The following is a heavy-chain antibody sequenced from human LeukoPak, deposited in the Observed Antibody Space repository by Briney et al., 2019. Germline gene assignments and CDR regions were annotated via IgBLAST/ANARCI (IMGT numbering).Heavy chain of an antibody. CDR2: IRSKAYNYAT. V-gene: IGHV3-73*01. CDR1: GFTFSGSA. Sequence: PGGSLRLSCAASGFTFSGSAMHWVRQASGKGLEWVGRIRSKAYNYATVYAASVKGRFTISRDDSENMAYLQMNSLKTEDTAVYYCARDVGSYRRVDYWGQGTLVTVSS. D-gene: IGHD1-26*01. J-gene: IGHJ4*02. CDR3: ARDVGSYRRVDY.